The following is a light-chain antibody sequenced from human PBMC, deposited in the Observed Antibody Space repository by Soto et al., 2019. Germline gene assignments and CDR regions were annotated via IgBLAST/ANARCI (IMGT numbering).Light chain of an antibody. Sequence: DILMTQSPSFVYASVGDRVTSTCRASQIINTWLAWYKQRSGEGPKLLISGASTLESGVPSRFSGRGSGTDFTLTIAGLQPEDGTTYYCQQTNSFPRTFGQGTKVEI. J-gene: IGKJ2*01. V-gene: IGKV1-12*01. CDR2: GAS. CDR3: QQTNSFPRT. CDR1: QIINTW.